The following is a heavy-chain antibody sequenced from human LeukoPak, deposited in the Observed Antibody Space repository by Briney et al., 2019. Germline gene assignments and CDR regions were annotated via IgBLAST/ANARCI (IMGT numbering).Heavy chain of an antibody. CDR3: ARSIAVAGTFDY. J-gene: IGHJ4*02. CDR1: GGSISSYY. V-gene: IGHV4-59*01. Sequence: SETLSLTCTVSGGSISSYYWSWIRQPPGKGLEWIGYIYYSGSTNYNPSLKSRVTISVDTSKNQFPLKLSSVTAADTAVYYCARSIAVAGTFDYWGQGTLVTVSS. D-gene: IGHD6-19*01. CDR2: IYYSGST.